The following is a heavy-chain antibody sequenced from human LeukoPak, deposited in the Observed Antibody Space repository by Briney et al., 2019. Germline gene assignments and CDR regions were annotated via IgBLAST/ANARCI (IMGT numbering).Heavy chain of an antibody. J-gene: IGHJ4*02. CDR1: GFTFSSYE. CDR3: ARGDNRSTWKYSFDY. CDR2: ISNSGRTI. D-gene: IGHD1-7*01. V-gene: IGHV3-48*03. Sequence: GGSLRLSCVASGFTFSSYEMQWVRQAPGKGLEWVSYISNSGRTIHYADSAKGRFTISRDNAKHSLFLHMNSLRAEDTAVYYCARGDNRSTWKYSFDYWAQGTLVTVSS.